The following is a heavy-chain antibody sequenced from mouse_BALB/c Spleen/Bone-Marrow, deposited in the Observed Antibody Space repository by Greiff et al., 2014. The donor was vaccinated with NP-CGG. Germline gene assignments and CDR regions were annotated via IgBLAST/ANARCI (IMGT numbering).Heavy chain of an antibody. D-gene: IGHD1-1*01. CDR1: GYSFTGYN. CDR2: IDPYYGGT. J-gene: IGHJ2*01. CDR3: ARRGFITTVVEGYFDY. V-gene: IGHV1-39*01. Sequence: SGPELEKPGASVKISCKASGYSFTGYNMNWVKQSNGKSLEWIGNIDPYYGGTSYNQKFKGKATLTVDKSSSTVYMQLKSLTSEDSAVYYCARRGFITTVVEGYFDYWGQGTTLTVSS.